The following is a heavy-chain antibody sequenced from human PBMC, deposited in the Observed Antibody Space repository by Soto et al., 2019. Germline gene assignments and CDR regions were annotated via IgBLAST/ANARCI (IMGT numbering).Heavy chain of an antibody. D-gene: IGHD2-15*01. Sequence: SETLSLTCAVYGGSFSGYYWSWIRQPPGKGLEWIGEINHSGSTNYNPSLKGRVTISVDTSKNQFSLKLSSVTAADTAVYYCARDRRGIVVVVAATPLSGGMDVWGQGTTVTVSS. CDR3: ARDRRGIVVVVAATPLSGGMDV. J-gene: IGHJ6*02. CDR1: GGSFSGYY. CDR2: INHSGST. V-gene: IGHV4-34*01.